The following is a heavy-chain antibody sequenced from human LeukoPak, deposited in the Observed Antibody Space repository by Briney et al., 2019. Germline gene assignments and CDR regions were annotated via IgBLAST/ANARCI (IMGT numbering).Heavy chain of an antibody. V-gene: IGHV4-39*07. CDR2: IYYTGTT. CDR3: ARDQDYDFWSGRQGYFQH. D-gene: IGHD3-3*01. J-gene: IGHJ1*01. CDR1: GGSISSRSYH. Sequence: SETLSLTCTVSGGSISSRSYHWGWIRQPPGKGLEWIGSIYYTGTTYYNPSLKSRVTISVDTSKNQFSLKLNSVTAADTAVYYCARDQDYDFWSGRQGYFQHWGQGTLVTVSS.